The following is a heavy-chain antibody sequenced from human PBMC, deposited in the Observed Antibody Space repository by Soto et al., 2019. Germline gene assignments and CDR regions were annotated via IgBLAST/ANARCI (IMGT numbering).Heavy chain of an antibody. CDR1: GGSISSYY. CDR3: ARDHFKNWFDP. J-gene: IGHJ5*02. Sequence: SETLSLTCPDSGGSISSYYWNCFRQPPGRGLEWNGYIYYRGSTNHNPSPKSRVTISVDTSKNQFSLKLSSVTAADTAVYYCARDHFKNWFDPWGQGTLVTVSS. D-gene: IGHD3-3*02. CDR2: IYYRGST. V-gene: IGHV4-59*01.